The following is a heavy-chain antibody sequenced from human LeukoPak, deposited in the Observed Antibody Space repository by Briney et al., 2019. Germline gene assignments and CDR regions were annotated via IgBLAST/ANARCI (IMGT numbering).Heavy chain of an antibody. D-gene: IGHD1-26*01. CDR3: ARGKWELLSHYWCFDL. V-gene: IGHV6-1*01. CDR1: GDSVSSNSAA. J-gene: IGHJ2*01. CDR2: TYYRSKWYN. Sequence: SQTLSLTCAISGDSVSSNSAAWNWIRQSPSRGLEWLGRTYYRSKWYNDYAVSVKSRITINPDTSKNQFSLQLNSVTPEDTAVYYCARGKWELLSHYWCFDLWGRGTLVTVFS.